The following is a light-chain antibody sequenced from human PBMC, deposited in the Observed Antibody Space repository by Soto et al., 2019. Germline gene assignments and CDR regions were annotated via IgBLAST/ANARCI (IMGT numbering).Light chain of an antibody. CDR2: GAS. V-gene: IGKV3-20*01. CDR1: QSVSSSY. Sequence: EIVLTQSPGTLSLSPGGKATLSFRASQSVSSSYLAWHQQKPGQAPRLLIYGASNRATGIPDRFSGSGSGTDFTLTITRLEPEDFAMYYCQRYDSLRTFGQGTKV. J-gene: IGKJ1*01. CDR3: QRYDSLRT.